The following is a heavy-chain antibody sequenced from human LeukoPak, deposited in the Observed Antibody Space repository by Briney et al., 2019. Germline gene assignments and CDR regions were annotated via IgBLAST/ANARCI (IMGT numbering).Heavy chain of an antibody. CDR1: GFTFSSYG. D-gene: IGHD4-17*01. CDR3: AKDPPRYYGDQIGGQFDY. J-gene: IGHJ4*02. V-gene: IGHV3-30*02. CDR2: IRYDGSNK. Sequence: GGSLRLSCAASGFTFSSYGMHWVRQAPGKGLEWVAFIRYDGSNKYYADSVKGRFTISRDNSKNTLYLQMNSLRAEDTAVYYCAKDPPRYYGDQIGGQFDYWGQGTLVTVSS.